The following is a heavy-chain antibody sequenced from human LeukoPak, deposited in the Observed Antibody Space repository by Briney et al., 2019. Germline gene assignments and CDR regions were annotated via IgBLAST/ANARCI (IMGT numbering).Heavy chain of an antibody. Sequence: ASVKVSCKASGYTFTSYGISWVRQAPGQGLEWMGWISAYNGNTNYAQKLQGRVTMTTDTSTSTAYMELRSLRSDDTAVYYCARGPLRFLEWFGEGNFDYWGQGTLVTVSS. CDR2: ISAYNGNT. D-gene: IGHD3-3*01. CDR3: ARGPLRFLEWFGEGNFDY. J-gene: IGHJ4*02. CDR1: GYTFTSYG. V-gene: IGHV1-18*01.